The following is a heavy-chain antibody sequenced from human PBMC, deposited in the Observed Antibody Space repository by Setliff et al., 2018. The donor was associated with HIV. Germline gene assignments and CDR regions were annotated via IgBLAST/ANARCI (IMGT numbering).Heavy chain of an antibody. V-gene: IGHV4-4*07. CDR3: AKDRGQCFDL. J-gene: IGHJ2*01. CDR2: IYINGAT. Sequence: PSETLSLTCSVSGDSFTGYYWNWIRQSAGKGLEWIGRIYINGATSYNPSLRSRVTMSVDTSKKQLSLRLTSVGAADTAVYYCAKDRGQCFDLWGRGTLVTVSS. CDR1: GDSFTGYY. D-gene: IGHD3-10*01.